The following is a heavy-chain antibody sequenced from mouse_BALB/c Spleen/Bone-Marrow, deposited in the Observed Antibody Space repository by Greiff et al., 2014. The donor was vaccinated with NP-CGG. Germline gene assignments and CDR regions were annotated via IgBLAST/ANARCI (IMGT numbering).Heavy chain of an antibody. D-gene: IGHD1-1*01. Sequence: GSRLGGAGGFVKMFCKGFCQQFSRHWVYLGEARARPGLWWIGNIYPGSGSTNYDEKFKSKATLTVDTSSSTAYMQLSSLTSEDSAVYYCTRDYDWVPDYWGQGTTLTVSS. CDR3: TRDYDWVPDY. V-gene: IGHV1S22*01. CDR1: CQQFSRHW. CDR2: IYPGSGST. J-gene: IGHJ2*01.